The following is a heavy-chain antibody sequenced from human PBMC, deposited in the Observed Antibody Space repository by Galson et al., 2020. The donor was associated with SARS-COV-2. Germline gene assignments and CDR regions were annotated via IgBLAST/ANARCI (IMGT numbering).Heavy chain of an antibody. CDR1: GFSLSTSGMR. D-gene: IGHD6-13*01. Sequence: SGPTLVKPTQTLTLTCTFSGFSLSTSGMRVNWIRQPPGKALEWLARIDWNDDKTYSTSLKTRLTTSKDTSKNQVVLTMTNMDPVDTATYYCARASRIAAAGSGYYYYGMDVWGEGTTVTVSS. CDR3: ARASRIAAAGSGYYYYGMDV. V-gene: IGHV2-70*04. CDR2: IDWNDDK. J-gene: IGHJ6*04.